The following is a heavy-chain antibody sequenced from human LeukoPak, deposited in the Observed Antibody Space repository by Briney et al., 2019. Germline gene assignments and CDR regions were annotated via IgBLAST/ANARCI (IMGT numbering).Heavy chain of an antibody. CDR3: AAVTTYPYY. V-gene: IGHV4-61*05. D-gene: IGHD4-17*01. CDR2: IYYSGST. J-gene: IGHJ4*02. Sequence: PSETLSLTCTVSGGSISSRSYFWGWIRQPPGKGLEWIGYIYYSGSTNYNPSLKSRVTISVDTSKNQFSLKLSSVTAADTAVYYCAAVTTYPYYWGRGTLVTASS. CDR1: GGSISSRSYF.